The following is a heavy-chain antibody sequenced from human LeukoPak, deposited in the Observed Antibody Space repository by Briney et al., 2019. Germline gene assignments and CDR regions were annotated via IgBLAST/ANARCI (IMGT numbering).Heavy chain of an antibody. CDR1: GFTFDDYG. V-gene: IGHV3-20*03. CDR2: INRNGGST. Sequence: GGSLRLSYAASGFTFDDYGMSWVRQALGKGLEWVSGINRNGGSTGYADSVKGRFTISRDNSKNTLYLQMNSLRAEDTAVYYCAKHQEDDSSGYYYVRGYYSDYWGQGTLVTVSS. J-gene: IGHJ4*02. D-gene: IGHD3-22*01. CDR3: AKHQEDDSSGYYYVRGYYSDY.